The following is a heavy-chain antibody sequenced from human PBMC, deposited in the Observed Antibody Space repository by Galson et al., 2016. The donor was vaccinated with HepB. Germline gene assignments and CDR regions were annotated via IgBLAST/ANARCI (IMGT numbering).Heavy chain of an antibody. CDR1: GYSFTTYW. Sequence: QSGAEVKKPGESLTISCKGSGYSFTTYWIGWVRQMPGKGLEWMGIIHPGDSNTRYSPSFQGQVTFSADKSVSTAYLQWSSLRASDTAMYYCARQDSTWYSFSDNWGQGTLVTVSS. CDR2: IHPGDSNT. CDR3: ARQDSTWYSFSDN. V-gene: IGHV5-51*01. D-gene: IGHD1-1*01. J-gene: IGHJ4*02.